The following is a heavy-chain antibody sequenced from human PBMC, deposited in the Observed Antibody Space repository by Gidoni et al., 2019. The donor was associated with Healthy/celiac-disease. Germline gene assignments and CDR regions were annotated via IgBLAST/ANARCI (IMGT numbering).Heavy chain of an antibody. CDR1: GFTFSSYA. Sequence: QVQLVESGGGVVQPGRARRLSCAGSGFTFSSYAMHWLRQAPGKGFGWVAVISYDGSNKYYADSVKGRFTISRDNSKNTLYLQMNSLSAEYTAVYYCARDVGYIKNWSDPWGQGTLVTVSS. J-gene: IGHJ5*02. D-gene: IGHD6-13*01. CDR2: ISYDGSNK. V-gene: IGHV3-30-3*01. CDR3: ARDVGYIKNWSDP.